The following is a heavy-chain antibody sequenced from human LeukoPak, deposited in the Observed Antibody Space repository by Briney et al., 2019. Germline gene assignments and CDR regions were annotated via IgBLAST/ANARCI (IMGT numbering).Heavy chain of an antibody. CDR1: GFTFSNYG. V-gene: IGHV3-23*01. J-gene: IGHJ6*03. D-gene: IGHD3-16*01. CDR3: AKDDGGSYYIYYYYMDV. CDR2: ISGSGGNT. Sequence: PGGSLRLSCAASGFTFSNYGMGWVRQAPGKGLEWVSAISGSGGNTYYADSVKGRFTISRDNSKNTLYLQMNSLRAEDTAVYYCAKDDGGSYYIYYYYMDVWGKGTTVTISS.